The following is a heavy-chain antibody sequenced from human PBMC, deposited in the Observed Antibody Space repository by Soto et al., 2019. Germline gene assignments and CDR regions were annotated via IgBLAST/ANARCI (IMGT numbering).Heavy chain of an antibody. D-gene: IGHD2-8*02. CDR2: ISGYNGNT. CDR1: GYTFTNYG. V-gene: IGHV1-18*01. Sequence: QVQLVQSGAEVKKPGASVKVSCKTSGYTFTNYGITWVRQAPGQGLEWMGWISGYNGNTDYAQKLQGRVSMTTDTSTSTAYMELSNLRSDDTAVYYCARGGVYCTAGTGPYNWFDPWGQGTLVTVSS. J-gene: IGHJ5*02. CDR3: ARGGVYCTAGTGPYNWFDP.